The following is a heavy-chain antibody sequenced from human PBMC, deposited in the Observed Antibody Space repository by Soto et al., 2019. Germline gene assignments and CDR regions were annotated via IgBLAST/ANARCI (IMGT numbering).Heavy chain of an antibody. D-gene: IGHD3-10*01. V-gene: IGHV3-7*04. CDR2: IKQDGSEK. CDR3: ARDPFGESDSGLDY. J-gene: IGHJ4*02. Sequence: EVQLVESGGGLVQPGGSLRLSCAASGFTFSSYWMSWVRQAPGKGLEWVANIKQDGSEKYYVDSVKGRFTISRDNAKNSLSLQMNSLRAEDTAVYYCARDPFGESDSGLDYWGQGTLVTVSS. CDR1: GFTFSSYW.